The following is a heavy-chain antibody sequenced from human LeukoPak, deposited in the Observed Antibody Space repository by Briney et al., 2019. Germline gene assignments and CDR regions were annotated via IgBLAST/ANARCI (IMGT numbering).Heavy chain of an antibody. CDR2: IYPGDSDT. J-gene: IGHJ6*02. CDR1: GYSFTSYW. CDR3: ARRVTYYYDTSGIKYYYYGLDV. Sequence: GESMKISCKGSGYSFTSYWIAWVRQMPGKGLEWMGIIYPGDSDTKYSPSFEGHVTISAGKSISTVYLQWSSLRVSDTAMYYCARRVTYYYDTSGIKYYYYGLDVWGQGTTVTVSS. V-gene: IGHV5-51*01. D-gene: IGHD3-22*01.